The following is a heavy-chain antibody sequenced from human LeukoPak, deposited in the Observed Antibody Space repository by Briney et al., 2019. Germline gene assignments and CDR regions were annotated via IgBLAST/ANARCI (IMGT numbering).Heavy chain of an antibody. Sequence: ASVKVSCKASGYTFTSYGISWVRQAPGQGLEWMGWISAYNGNTNYAQKLQGRVTMTTGTSTSTAYMELRSLRSDDTAVYYCARETYYYDSSGYQYYMDVWGKGTTVTVSS. CDR1: GYTFTSYG. D-gene: IGHD3-22*01. CDR2: ISAYNGNT. V-gene: IGHV1-18*01. CDR3: ARETYYYDSSGYQYYMDV. J-gene: IGHJ6*03.